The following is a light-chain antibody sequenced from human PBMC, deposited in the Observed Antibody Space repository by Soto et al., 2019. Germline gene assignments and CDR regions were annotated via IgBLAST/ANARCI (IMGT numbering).Light chain of an antibody. J-gene: IGKJ1*01. Sequence: AIRMTQYPSSFSASTGDRVTITCRASQGISSYLAWYQQKPGKAPKLLIYAASTLQSGVPSRFSGSGSGTDFTLTISCLQSEDFATYYCQQYYSYPHTFGQGTKVDIK. CDR2: AAS. CDR3: QQYYSYPHT. CDR1: QGISSY. V-gene: IGKV1-8*01.